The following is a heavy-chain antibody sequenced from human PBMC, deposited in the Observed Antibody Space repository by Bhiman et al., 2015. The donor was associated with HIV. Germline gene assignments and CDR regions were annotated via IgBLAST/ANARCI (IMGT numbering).Heavy chain of an antibody. V-gene: IGHV3-21*01. Sequence: EVQLVESGGGLVKPGGSLRLSCAASGFTFSAYSMNWVRQAPGKGLEWVSSISSGSTYIYYADSVKGRFTISRDNAKNSLYLQMNSLGAEDTAVYYCAREFTGYSSSNFDYWGQGTLVTVSS. J-gene: IGHJ4*02. D-gene: IGHD6-13*01. CDR2: ISSGSTYI. CDR3: AREFTGYSSSNFDY. CDR1: GFTFSAYS.